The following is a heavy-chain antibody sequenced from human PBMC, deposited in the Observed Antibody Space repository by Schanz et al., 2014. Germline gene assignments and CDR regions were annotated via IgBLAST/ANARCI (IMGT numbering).Heavy chain of an antibody. J-gene: IGHJ6*02. CDR3: ARDKRVSSSGYNCKGMDV. Sequence: QVQLVQSGAEVKKPGASVKVSCKASGYTFTSYVITWVRQAPGQGLEGMEWIGAYNGNTNYAQKLQGGVTRTTDTCASTAYRELRSRRSDDAAVYDGARDKRVSSSGYNCKGMDVWGQGTTVTVSS. D-gene: IGHD1-20*01. V-gene: IGHV1-18*01. CDR2: IGAYNGNT. CDR1: GYTFTSYV.